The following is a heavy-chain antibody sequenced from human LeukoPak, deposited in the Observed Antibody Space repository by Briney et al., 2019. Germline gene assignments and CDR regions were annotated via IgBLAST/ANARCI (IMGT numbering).Heavy chain of an antibody. Sequence: GRSLRLSCAASGFTFDDYAMHWVRQAPGKGLEWVSGISWNSGSIGYADSVKGRFTISRDNAKNSLYLQMNSLRAEDTAVYYCARVPFRWGQGTLVTVSS. CDR2: ISWNSGSI. CDR1: GFTFDDYA. V-gene: IGHV3-9*01. CDR3: ARVPFR. D-gene: IGHD3-3*02. J-gene: IGHJ4*02.